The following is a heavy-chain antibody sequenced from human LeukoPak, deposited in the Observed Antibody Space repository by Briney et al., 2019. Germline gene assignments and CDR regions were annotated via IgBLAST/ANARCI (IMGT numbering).Heavy chain of an antibody. J-gene: IGHJ4*02. V-gene: IGHV3-43*02. Sequence: PGGSLRLSCVASGLNFDESAMHCVRQAPGKSLEWVSLISADGGSTFSADSVKGRFSISRDNSKNSLYLQMNSLRSEDTAMYYCAKESGKFDYWGQGTLVAVSS. CDR1: GLNFDESA. CDR3: AKESGKFDY. CDR2: ISADGGST.